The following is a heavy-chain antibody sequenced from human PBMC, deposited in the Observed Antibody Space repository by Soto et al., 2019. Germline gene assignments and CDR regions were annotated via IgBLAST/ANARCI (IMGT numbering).Heavy chain of an antibody. CDR1: GFTFSSYG. CDR3: AKEGGLSGSYYISSSYYFDY. Sequence: GGSLRLSCAASGFTFSSYGMHWVRQAPGKGLEWVAVIWYDGSNKYYADSVKGRFTISRDNSENTLYLQMNSLRAEDTSVYYCAKEGGLSGSYYISSSYYFDYWGQGT. D-gene: IGHD1-26*01. J-gene: IGHJ4*02. CDR2: IWYDGSNK. V-gene: IGHV3-30*02.